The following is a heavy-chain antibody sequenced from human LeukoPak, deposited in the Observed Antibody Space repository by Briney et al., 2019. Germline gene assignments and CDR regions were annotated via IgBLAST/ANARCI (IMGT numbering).Heavy chain of an antibody. J-gene: IGHJ6*03. V-gene: IGHV1-69*06. CDR2: IIPIFGTA. CDR1: GGTFSSYA. CDR3: AGGDTYYYDSSGYYSSMDV. D-gene: IGHD3-22*01. Sequence: GASVNVSCKASGGTFSSYAISWVRQAPGQGLEWMGGIIPIFGTANYAQKFQGRVTITADKSTSTAYMELSSLRSEDAAVYYCAGGDTYYYDSSGYYSSMDVWGKGTTVTVAS.